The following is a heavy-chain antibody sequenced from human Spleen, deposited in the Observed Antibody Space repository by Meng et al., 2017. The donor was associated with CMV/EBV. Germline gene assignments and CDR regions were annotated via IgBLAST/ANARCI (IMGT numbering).Heavy chain of an antibody. CDR2: IYHSGST. Sequence: SETLSLTCAVSGASISSSNRWNWVRQTPGKGLEWIGEIYHSGSTNYNPSLKSRVTISVDTSKNQFSLKLSSVTAADTAVYYCARGVAARHQKNYYYYYGMDVWGQGTTVTVSS. D-gene: IGHD6-6*01. J-gene: IGHJ6*02. CDR1: GASISSSNR. V-gene: IGHV4-4*02. CDR3: ARGVAARHQKNYYYYYGMDV.